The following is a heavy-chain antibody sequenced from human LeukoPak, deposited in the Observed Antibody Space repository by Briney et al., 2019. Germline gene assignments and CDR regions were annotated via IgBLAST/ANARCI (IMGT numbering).Heavy chain of an antibody. Sequence: PGGSLRLSCAASGFTFSSYATSWVRPAPGKGLEWVSAISGSGGSTYYAASVKGRFTISRDNSKNTLYLQMNSLRAEDTAVYYCAKEFVVVPAAKGYYNWFDPWGQGTLVTVSS. V-gene: IGHV3-23*01. CDR2: ISGSGGST. J-gene: IGHJ5*02. D-gene: IGHD2-2*01. CDR3: AKEFVVVPAAKGYYNWFDP. CDR1: GFTFSSYA.